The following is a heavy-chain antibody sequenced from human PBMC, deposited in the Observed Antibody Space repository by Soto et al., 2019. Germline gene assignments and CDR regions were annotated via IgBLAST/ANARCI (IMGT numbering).Heavy chain of an antibody. CDR3: AREGRLQSLDY. Sequence: QVQLQESGPGLVNPSQLLSLTGTVSGGSISNPEYYWSWIRQPPGKGLEWIGSIFYTGETSYNPSLKSRLSMSVDTSKNQFSLSLSSVTASDTAVYFCAREGRLQSLDYWGQGTLVTVSS. CDR2: IFYTGET. CDR1: GGSISNPEYY. J-gene: IGHJ4*02. V-gene: IGHV4-30-4*01. D-gene: IGHD4-4*01.